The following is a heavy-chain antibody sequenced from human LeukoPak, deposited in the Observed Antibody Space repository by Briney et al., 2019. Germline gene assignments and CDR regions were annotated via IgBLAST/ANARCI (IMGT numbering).Heavy chain of an antibody. CDR2: IYDSGIT. CDR3: ARPGSSGWYTGNWFDP. Sequence: KTSETLSLTCTVSGGSISGSSYYWGWIRQPPGKGLEWIGSIYDSGITYYNPSLKSRVIISVDTSKNQFSLKLSSVTAADSAVYYCARPGSSGWYTGNWFDPWGQGTLVTVSS. D-gene: IGHD6-19*01. CDR1: GGSISGSSYY. J-gene: IGHJ5*02. V-gene: IGHV4-39*01.